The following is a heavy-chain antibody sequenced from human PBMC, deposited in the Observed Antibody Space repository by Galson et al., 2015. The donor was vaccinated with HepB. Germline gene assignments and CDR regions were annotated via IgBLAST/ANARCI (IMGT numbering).Heavy chain of an antibody. V-gene: IGHV5-10-1*01. CDR2: IDPSDSYT. J-gene: IGHJ5*02. D-gene: IGHD3-22*01. Sequence: QSGAEVKKPGESLKISCKGSGYSFTSYWIGWVRQMPGKGLEWMGRIDPSDSYTNYSPSFQGHVTISADKSISTAYLQWSSLKASDTAMYYCARHGAYYYDSSGYYYGDWFDPWGQGTLVTVSS. CDR1: GYSFTSYW. CDR3: ARHGAYYYDSSGYYYGDWFDP.